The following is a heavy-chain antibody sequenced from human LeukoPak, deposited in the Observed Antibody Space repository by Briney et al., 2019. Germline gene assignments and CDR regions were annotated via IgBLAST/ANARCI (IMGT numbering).Heavy chain of an antibody. CDR1: GGTFSSYA. CDR3: ARGRRPKDAFDI. J-gene: IGHJ3*02. Sequence: EASVKVSCKASGGTFSSYAISWVRQAPGQGLEWMGGIIPIFGTANYAQKFQGRVTITADESTSTAYMELSSLRSEDTAVYYCARGRRPKDAFDIWGQGTMVTVS. CDR2: IIPIFGTA. V-gene: IGHV1-69*13. D-gene: IGHD6-6*01.